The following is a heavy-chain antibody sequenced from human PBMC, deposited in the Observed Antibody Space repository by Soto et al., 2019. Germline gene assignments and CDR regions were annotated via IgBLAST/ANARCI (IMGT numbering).Heavy chain of an antibody. D-gene: IGHD1-26*01. CDR1: GYTFTIYG. Sequence: ASVKVSCKASGYTFTIYGISCVRHAPGQWLEWIGWIIAYNCNTNYAQNLQGRVTMTTATSTRTAYMELRSLRSDDTAVYYCATSSLGGSYFHWRQGTLVTVSS. CDR2: IIAYNCNT. CDR3: ATSSLGGSYFH. J-gene: IGHJ4*02. V-gene: IGHV1-18*01.